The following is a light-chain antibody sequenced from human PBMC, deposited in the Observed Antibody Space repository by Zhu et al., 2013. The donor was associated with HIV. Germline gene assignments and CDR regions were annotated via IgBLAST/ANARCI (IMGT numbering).Light chain of an antibody. J-gene: IGKJ3*01. CDR2: GAS. CDR1: QDVGSW. CDR3: QQFNSYPT. V-gene: IGKV1-12*01. Sequence: DIQLTQSPSSVSASVGDRVTITCRASQDVGSWLAWYQQKPGKAPKVLIFGASILQTGVPSRFSGSASGTDFTLTISSLQPEDFATYYCQQFNSYPTFGPGTKVDIK.